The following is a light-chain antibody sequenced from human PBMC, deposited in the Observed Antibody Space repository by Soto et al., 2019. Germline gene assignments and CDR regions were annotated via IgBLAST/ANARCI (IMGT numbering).Light chain of an antibody. V-gene: IGKV3-15*01. CDR3: QQSTNWPHT. Sequence: EIVTTQSPATLSVSPGERATLSCRASQSIGSNLAWYQQKPGQAPRLLIYGAFTRATGIPARFSGSGSGTEFTLTINSLHSEDFAVYYCQQSTNWPHTFGQGTKVEI. CDR2: GAF. J-gene: IGKJ1*01. CDR1: QSIGSN.